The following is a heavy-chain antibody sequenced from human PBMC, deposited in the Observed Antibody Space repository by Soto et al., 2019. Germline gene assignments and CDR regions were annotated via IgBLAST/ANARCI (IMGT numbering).Heavy chain of an antibody. CDR1: GFTFSSYG. J-gene: IGHJ6*02. Sequence: GGSLRLSCAASGFTFSSYGMHWVRQAPGKGLEWVAVISYDGSNKYYADSVKGRFTISRDNSKNTLYLQMNSLRAEDTAVYYCAKDWDIVVVTAIRYGMDVWGQGTTVPVSS. D-gene: IGHD2-21*02. CDR2: ISYDGSNK. V-gene: IGHV3-30*18. CDR3: AKDWDIVVVTAIRYGMDV.